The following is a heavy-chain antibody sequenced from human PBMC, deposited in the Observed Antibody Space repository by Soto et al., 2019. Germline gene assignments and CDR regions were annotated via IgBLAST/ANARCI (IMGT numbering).Heavy chain of an antibody. Sequence: PSETLSLTCTVSGGSISSGGYYWSWIRQHPGKGREWIGYIYYSGSTYYNPSLKSRVTISVDTSKNQFSLKLSSVTAADTAVYYCARDRFGPEVRYGMDVWGQGTTVTVSS. CDR1: GGSISSGGYY. D-gene: IGHD3-10*01. CDR3: ARDRFGPEVRYGMDV. CDR2: IYYSGST. V-gene: IGHV4-31*03. J-gene: IGHJ6*02.